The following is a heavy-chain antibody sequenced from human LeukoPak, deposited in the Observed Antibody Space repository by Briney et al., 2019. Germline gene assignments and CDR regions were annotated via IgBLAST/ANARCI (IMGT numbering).Heavy chain of an antibody. CDR2: IRGKENSFAT. V-gene: IGHV3-73*01. J-gene: IGHJ4*02. CDR3: TRHELGEPGDY. D-gene: IGHD1-26*01. Sequence: GGSLRLSCAASGFIFSDSAIHWVRQASGEGLEWVGRIRGKENSFATAYGASVQGRFTISRDESKNTAYLQMNSLKIEDTALYYCTRHELGEPGDYWGQGTLVTVSS. CDR1: GFIFSDSA.